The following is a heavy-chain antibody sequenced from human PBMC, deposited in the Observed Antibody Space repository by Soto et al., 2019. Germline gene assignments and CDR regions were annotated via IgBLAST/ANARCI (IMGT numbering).Heavy chain of an antibody. D-gene: IGHD2-15*01. J-gene: IGHJ5*02. CDR2: IIPILGIA. V-gene: IGHV1-69*02. Sequence: QVQLVQSGAEVKKPGSSVKVSCKASGGTFSSYTISWVRQAPGQGLEWMGRIIPILGIANYAQKFQGRVTITADKSTSTAYMELSSLRSEDTVVYYCARVKSGGSHEGWFDPWGQGTLVTVSS. CDR3: ARVKSGGSHEGWFDP. CDR1: GGTFSSYT.